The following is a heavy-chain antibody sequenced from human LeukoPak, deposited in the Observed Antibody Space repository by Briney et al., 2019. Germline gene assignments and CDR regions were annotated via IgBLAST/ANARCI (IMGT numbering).Heavy chain of an antibody. CDR1: GYTCSRYW. Sequence: GGSLRLSCAASGYTCSRYWIHWVRQAPEKGLVWVSRINTDGTITTYADSVKGRFTISRDNAKNILYLQMNSLRVEDTAVYYCERYFSGHDDYWGQGTLVTVSS. V-gene: IGHV3-74*01. J-gene: IGHJ4*02. CDR3: ERYFSGHDDY. D-gene: IGHD2-15*01. CDR2: INTDGTIT.